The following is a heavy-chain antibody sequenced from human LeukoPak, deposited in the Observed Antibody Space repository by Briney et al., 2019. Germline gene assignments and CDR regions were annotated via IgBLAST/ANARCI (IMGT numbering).Heavy chain of an antibody. V-gene: IGHV3-21*01. Sequence: ETLSLTCTVSGGSISSGGYYWSWIRQHPGKGLEWVSSISSSSSYIYYADSVKGRFTISRDNAKNSLYLQMNSLRAEDTAVYYCTRDRVGLMVRGPFDYWGQGTLVTVSS. J-gene: IGHJ4*02. D-gene: IGHD3-10*01. CDR3: TRDRVGLMVRGPFDY. CDR2: ISSSSSYI. CDR1: GGSISSGGYY.